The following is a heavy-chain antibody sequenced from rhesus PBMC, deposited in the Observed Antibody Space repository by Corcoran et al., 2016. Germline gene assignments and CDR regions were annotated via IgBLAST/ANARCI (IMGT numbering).Heavy chain of an antibody. Sequence: QVQLQESGPGLVKPSETLSLTCAVSGGSISDSYYWNWIRQPPGKGLEWFGNIYGNRVSNYDNPSLKSRVTSSKDTSKNQFFLKLSAVTAADTAVDYCARTGYSDYSFVYWGQGVLVTVSS. CDR3: ARTGYSDYSFVY. CDR1: GGSISDSYY. CDR2: IYGNRVSN. V-gene: IGHV4S9*01. D-gene: IGHD5-30*01. J-gene: IGHJ4*01.